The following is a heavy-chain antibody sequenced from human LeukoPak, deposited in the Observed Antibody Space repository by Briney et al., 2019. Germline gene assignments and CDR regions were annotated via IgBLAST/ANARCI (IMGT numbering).Heavy chain of an antibody. Sequence: SETLSLTCAVYGGSFSGYYWSWIRQPPGKGLEWIGEINHSGSTNYNPSLKSRVTISVDTSKNQFSLKLSSVTAADTAVYYCARKSYYYYGMDVWGQGTTVTVSS. J-gene: IGHJ6*02. CDR3: ARKSYYYYGMDV. V-gene: IGHV4-34*01. CDR2: INHSGST. CDR1: GGSFSGYY.